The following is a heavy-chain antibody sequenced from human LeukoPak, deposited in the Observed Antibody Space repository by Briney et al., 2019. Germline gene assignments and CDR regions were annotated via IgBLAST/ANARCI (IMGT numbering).Heavy chain of an antibody. CDR1: GYTFTGYY. CDR3: ARMSSGWEFIWFDP. D-gene: IGHD6-19*01. CDR2: INPNSGGT. Sequence: APVKVSCKASGYTFTGYYMHWVRQAPGQGLEWMGWINPNSGGTNYAQKFQGRVTMTRDTSISTAYMELSRLRSGDTAVYYCARMSSGWEFIWFDPWGQGTLVTVSS. V-gene: IGHV1-2*02. J-gene: IGHJ5*02.